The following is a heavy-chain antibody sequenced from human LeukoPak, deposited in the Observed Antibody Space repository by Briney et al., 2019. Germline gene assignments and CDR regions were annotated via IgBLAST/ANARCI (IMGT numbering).Heavy chain of an antibody. V-gene: IGHV3-23*01. CDR1: GFTFSDYY. Sequence: GGSLRLSCTASGFTFSDYYMSWVRQAPGKGLEWVSAIIGSGGSTYYADSVKGRFTISRDNSKNTLCLQMNSLRAEDTAVYYCAKDSRPHIAAAGTYGFDYWGQGTLVTVSS. D-gene: IGHD6-13*01. CDR3: AKDSRPHIAAAGTYGFDY. J-gene: IGHJ4*02. CDR2: IIGSGGST.